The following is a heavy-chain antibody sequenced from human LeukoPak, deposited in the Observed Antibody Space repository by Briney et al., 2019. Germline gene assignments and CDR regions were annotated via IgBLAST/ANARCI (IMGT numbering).Heavy chain of an antibody. Sequence: GSLRLSCAASGFTFNSYAMSWVRQAPGKGLEWIGYIYYSGSTNYNPSLKSRVTISVDTSKNQFSLKLSSVTAADTAVYYCARQDSDPVVVVAANGGDDAFDIWGQGTMVTVSS. V-gene: IGHV4-59*08. CDR2: IYYSGST. J-gene: IGHJ3*02. D-gene: IGHD2-15*01. CDR1: GFTFNSYA. CDR3: ARQDSDPVVVVAANGGDDAFDI.